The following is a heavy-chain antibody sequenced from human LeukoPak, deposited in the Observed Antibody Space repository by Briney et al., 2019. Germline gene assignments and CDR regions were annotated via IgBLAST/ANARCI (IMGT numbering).Heavy chain of an antibody. V-gene: IGHV1-69*06. CDR2: IIPIFGTA. J-gene: IGHJ4*02. D-gene: IGHD6-13*01. Sequence: SVKVSCKASGGTFSSYAISWVRQAPGQGLEWMGGIIPIFGTANYAQKFQGRVTMTEDTSTDTAYMELSSLRSEDAAVYYCATVTPGIAAAGPLYYFDYWGQGTLVTVSS. CDR1: GGTFSSYA. CDR3: ATVTPGIAAAGPLYYFDY.